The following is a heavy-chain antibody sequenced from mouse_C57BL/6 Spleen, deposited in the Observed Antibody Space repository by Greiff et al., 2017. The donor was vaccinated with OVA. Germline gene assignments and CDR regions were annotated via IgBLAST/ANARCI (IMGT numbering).Heavy chain of an antibody. J-gene: IGHJ4*01. CDR2: ISDGGSYT. Sequence: EVQLVESGGGLVKPGGSLKLSCAASGFTFSSYAMSWVRQTPEKRLEWVATISDGGSYTYYPDNVKGRFTISRDNAKNNLYLQMSQLKSEDTAMYYCARDRNWDYYAMYYWGQGTSVTVSS. D-gene: IGHD4-1*01. CDR1: GFTFSSYA. CDR3: ARDRNWDYYAMYY. V-gene: IGHV5-4*01.